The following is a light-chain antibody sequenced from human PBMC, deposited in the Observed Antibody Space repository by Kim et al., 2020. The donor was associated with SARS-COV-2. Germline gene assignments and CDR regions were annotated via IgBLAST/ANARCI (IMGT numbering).Light chain of an antibody. CDR3: SSYTSTNSWV. Sequence: GQSIAISCTGTSSDVGGYNYVSWYQQHPGKVPKLMIYDVSKRPSGVSNRFSGSKSGNTASLTISGLQAEDEADYYCSSYTSTNSWVFGGGTQLTVL. J-gene: IGLJ3*02. CDR1: SSDVGGYNY. CDR2: DVS. V-gene: IGLV2-14*04.